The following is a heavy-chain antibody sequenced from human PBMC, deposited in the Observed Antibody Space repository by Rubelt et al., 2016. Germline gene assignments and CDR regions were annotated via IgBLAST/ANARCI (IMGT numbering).Heavy chain of an antibody. Sequence: QVTLKESGPVLVKPTETVTLTCTVSGFSLSSVRMGVSWIRQPPGKALEWLAHIFSNDEKSYNTFLKRRLTISKDHSKSQVVLTMTNMDPVDTATYYCARRFELDLDYWGRGTLVTVSS. CDR1: GFSLSSVRMG. CDR3: ARRFELDLDY. V-gene: IGHV2-26*01. D-gene: IGHD3-10*01. CDR2: IFSNDEK. J-gene: IGHJ4*02.